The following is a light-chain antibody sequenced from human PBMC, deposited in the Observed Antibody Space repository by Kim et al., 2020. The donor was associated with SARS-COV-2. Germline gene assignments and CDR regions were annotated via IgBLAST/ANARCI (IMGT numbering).Light chain of an antibody. CDR2: KAS. CDR1: QSISSW. Sequence: DIQMTQSPSTLSASVGDRVTITCRASQSISSWLAWYQQKPGKAPKVLIYKASSLESGVPSMFSGSGSGTEFTLTISSLQPDDFATYYCQQYNGRWTFGQGTKVDI. CDR3: QQYNGRWT. J-gene: IGKJ1*01. V-gene: IGKV1-5*03.